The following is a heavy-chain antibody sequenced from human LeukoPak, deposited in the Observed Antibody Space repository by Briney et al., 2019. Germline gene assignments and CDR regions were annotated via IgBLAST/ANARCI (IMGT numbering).Heavy chain of an antibody. V-gene: IGHV3-15*04. CDR1: GFSFSDAW. J-gene: IGHJ4*02. CDR2: IESKTDGGTT. D-gene: IGHD3-10*01. CDR3: TTYGSGRKFDY. Sequence: PGGSHRLSCAVSGFSFSDAWMSWVRPTPGKGLEWVGRIESKTDGGTTDYAALVKGRFTISRDDSTNTLYLQMNSLKSEDTAVYYCTTYGSGRKFDYWGQGVLVTVSS.